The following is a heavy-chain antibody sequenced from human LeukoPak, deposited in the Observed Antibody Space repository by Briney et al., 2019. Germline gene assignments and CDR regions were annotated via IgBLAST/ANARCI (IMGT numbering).Heavy chain of an antibody. CDR1: GYTFTGYY. CDR3: ATIRGYTAMDPFWYFDY. V-gene: IGHV1-2*02. CDR2: INPNSGGT. J-gene: IGHJ4*02. D-gene: IGHD5-18*01. Sequence: ASVKVSCKASGYTFTGYYMHWVRQAPGQGLEWMGWINPNSGGTNYAQKFQGRVTMTRDTSISTAYMELSRLRSDDTAVYYCATIRGYTAMDPFWYFDYWGQGTLVTVSS.